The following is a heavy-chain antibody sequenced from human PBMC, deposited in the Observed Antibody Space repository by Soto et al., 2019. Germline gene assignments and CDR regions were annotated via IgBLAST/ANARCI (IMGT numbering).Heavy chain of an antibody. CDR1: GYTFTSYG. V-gene: IGHV1-18*01. CDR3: ARVLFGVAKRSYYMDV. Sequence: ASVKVSCKASGYTFTSYGISWVRQAPGQGLEWMGWISAYNGNTNYAQKLQGRVTMTTDTSTSTAYMELRSLRSDDTAVYYCARVLFGVAKRSYYMDVWGKGTTVTVSS. D-gene: IGHD3-3*01. CDR2: ISAYNGNT. J-gene: IGHJ6*03.